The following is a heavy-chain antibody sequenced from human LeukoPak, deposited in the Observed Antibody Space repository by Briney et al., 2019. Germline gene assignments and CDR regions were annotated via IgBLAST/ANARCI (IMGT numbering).Heavy chain of an antibody. CDR3: ARIEASCYDYGAFDY. J-gene: IGHJ4*02. Sequence: GGSLRLSCAASGFTFNTFWMSWVRQAPGKGLEWVANIKHDGSEKYYVDSVKGRFTISRDNAKNSLYLQMSSLRADDTAVYYCARIEASCYDYGAFDYWGQGTLVTVSS. V-gene: IGHV3-7*01. CDR2: IKHDGSEK. CDR1: GFTFNTFW. D-gene: IGHD5-12*01.